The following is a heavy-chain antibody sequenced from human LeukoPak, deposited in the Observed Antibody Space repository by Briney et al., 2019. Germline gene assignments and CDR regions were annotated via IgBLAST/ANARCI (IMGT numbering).Heavy chain of an antibody. J-gene: IGHJ5*02. Sequence: PGGSLRLSCAASGFTFRNARMSWVRQAPGKGLEWVGRIKSKTDGGTTDYAAPVKGRCTISRDDSKDTLYLQMNSLKTEDTAVYYCTTERFSWFDPWGQGTLVTVSS. CDR1: GFTFRNAR. CDR3: TTERFSWFDP. D-gene: IGHD3-3*01. V-gene: IGHV3-15*01. CDR2: IKSKTDGGTT.